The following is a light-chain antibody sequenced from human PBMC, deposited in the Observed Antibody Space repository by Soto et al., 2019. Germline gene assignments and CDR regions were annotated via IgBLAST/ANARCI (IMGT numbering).Light chain of an antibody. Sequence: QSALTQPASVSGSPGQSITISCTGTSRDVGGYNYVSWHQQHPGKAPKVIITEVSNRPSGVSNRFSGSKSGNTASQTISGLQAEDEADYYCSSYVSSSTFVVFGGGTKVTVL. CDR2: EVS. CDR3: SSYVSSSTFVV. J-gene: IGLJ2*01. CDR1: SRDVGGYNY. V-gene: IGLV2-14*01.